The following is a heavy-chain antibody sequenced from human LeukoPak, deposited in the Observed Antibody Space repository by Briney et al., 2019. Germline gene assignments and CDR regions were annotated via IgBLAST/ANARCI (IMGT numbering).Heavy chain of an antibody. J-gene: IGHJ6*02. Sequence: GGSLRLSCAASGFTFDDYAVHWVRQAPGKGLEWVSGISWNSGSIGYADSVKGRFTISRDNAKNSLYLQMNSLRAEDTALYYCAKDMTYGDYGGYYYGMDVWGQGTTVTVSS. D-gene: IGHD4-17*01. CDR1: GFTFDDYA. CDR3: AKDMTYGDYGGYYYGMDV. V-gene: IGHV3-9*01. CDR2: ISWNSGSI.